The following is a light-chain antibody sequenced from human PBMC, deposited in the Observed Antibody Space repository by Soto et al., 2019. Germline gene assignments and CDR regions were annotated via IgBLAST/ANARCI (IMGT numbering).Light chain of an antibody. V-gene: IGLV1-44*01. CDR2: NNH. Sequence: QSVLTQPPSASGTPGQRVIISCSGSSSNIGSHTANWYQQLPGTAPKLLISNNHRRPSGVPERFSASRSGASASLAISGLQSEDEADYYCAAWDGTLNGGVFGGGTKLTVL. CDR1: SSNIGSHT. CDR3: AAWDGTLNGGV. J-gene: IGLJ3*02.